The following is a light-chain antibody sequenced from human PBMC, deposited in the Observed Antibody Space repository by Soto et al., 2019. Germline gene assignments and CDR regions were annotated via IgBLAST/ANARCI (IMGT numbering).Light chain of an antibody. CDR2: KVS. V-gene: IGKV2-30*01. Sequence: DVVLTQYTLSLPVALGRPPSISCRSSESLVFRDGNTYLNWFQQRPGQSPTRLIYKVSTRDTGVPDRFSGSGSGTDFTLKISRVEAEDVGVYYCMQGTRWLWTFGQGTKVEIK. J-gene: IGKJ1*01. CDR1: ESLVFRDGNTY. CDR3: MQGTRWLWT.